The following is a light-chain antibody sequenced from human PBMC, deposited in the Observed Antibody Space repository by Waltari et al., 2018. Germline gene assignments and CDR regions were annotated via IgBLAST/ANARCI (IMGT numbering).Light chain of an antibody. J-gene: IGKJ1*01. CDR1: QSVSSN. V-gene: IGKV3-15*01. CDR2: GGS. CDR3: QQYNNWPRT. Sequence: EIVMTQSPAPLSVSPGERATLSCRASQSVSSNLAWYQQKPGQAPRLLIYGGSTRATGIPARFSGSGSGTEFTLTISSLQSEDFAVYYCQQYNNWPRTFGQGTKVEIK.